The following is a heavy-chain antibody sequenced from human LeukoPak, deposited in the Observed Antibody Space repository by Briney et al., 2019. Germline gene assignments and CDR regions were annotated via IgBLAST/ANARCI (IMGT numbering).Heavy chain of an antibody. D-gene: IGHD5-24*01. CDR2: IYYSGST. Sequence: PSETLSLTCTVSGGSISSYYWSWIRQPPGKGLEWIGYIYYSGSTNYNPSLKSRVTISVDTSKNQFSLKLSSVTAADTAVYYCARERGMATQLKHDAFDIWGQGTMDTVSS. V-gene: IGHV4-59*01. J-gene: IGHJ3*02. CDR3: ARERGMATQLKHDAFDI. CDR1: GGSISSYY.